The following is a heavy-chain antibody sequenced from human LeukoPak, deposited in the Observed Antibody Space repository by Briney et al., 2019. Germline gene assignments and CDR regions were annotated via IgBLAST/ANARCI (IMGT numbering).Heavy chain of an antibody. J-gene: IGHJ3*02. Sequence: GGSLRLSCAASGFTFSSYSMNWVRQAPGKGLEWVSSISSSSSYIYYADSVKGRFTISRDNAKNSLYLQMNSLRAEDTAVYYCARVRYDSSGYSTLFDIWGQGTMVTVSS. CDR2: ISSSSSYI. CDR1: GFTFSSYS. CDR3: ARVRYDSSGYSTLFDI. V-gene: IGHV3-21*01. D-gene: IGHD3-22*01.